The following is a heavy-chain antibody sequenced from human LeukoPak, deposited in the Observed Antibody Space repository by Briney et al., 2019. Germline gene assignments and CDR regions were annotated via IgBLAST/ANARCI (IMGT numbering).Heavy chain of an antibody. Sequence: SETLSLTCTVSGGSISTFSWSWIRQFPGKGLEWIGSIYIKSTNYNPSLKSRVAISVDTSKNQFSPRLDSVTTADTAVYYCARDTTVASGMQYWGQGTLVTASS. CDR3: ARDTTVASGMQY. J-gene: IGHJ4*02. D-gene: IGHD6-19*01. CDR1: GGSISTFS. CDR2: IYIKST. V-gene: IGHV4-59*01.